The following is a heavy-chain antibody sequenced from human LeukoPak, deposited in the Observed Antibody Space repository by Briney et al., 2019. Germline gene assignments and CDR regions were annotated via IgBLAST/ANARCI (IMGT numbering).Heavy chain of an antibody. CDR3: AKDFRWELLPPTDFDY. CDR2: ISYDGSNK. V-gene: IGHV3-30*18. Sequence: GGSLRLSCAASGFTFSSYAMSWVRQAPGKGLEWVAVISYDGSNKYYADSVKGRFTISRDNSKNTLYLQMNSLRAEDTAVYYCAKDFRWELLPPTDFDYWGQGTLVTVSS. J-gene: IGHJ4*02. CDR1: GFTFSSYA. D-gene: IGHD1-26*01.